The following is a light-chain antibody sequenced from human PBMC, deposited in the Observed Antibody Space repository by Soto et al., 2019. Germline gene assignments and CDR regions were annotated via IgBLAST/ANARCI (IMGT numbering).Light chain of an antibody. V-gene: IGLV2-14*01. J-gene: IGLJ3*02. CDR3: ASYTSSITWV. Sequence: QSALTQPASVSGSPGQSITISCTGTSSDVGNHIYVSWYQQHPGKCPKLIISEVYNRPSGVSNRFSGSKSGNTASLTISGLRAEDEADYYCASYTSSITWVFGGGTKLTVL. CDR2: EVY. CDR1: SSDVGNHIY.